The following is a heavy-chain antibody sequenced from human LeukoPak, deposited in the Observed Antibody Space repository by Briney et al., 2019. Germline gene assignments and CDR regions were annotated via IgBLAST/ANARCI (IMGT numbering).Heavy chain of an antibody. D-gene: IGHD2-2*01. CDR2: ISASSNYR. V-gene: IGHV3-23*01. J-gene: IGHJ2*01. CDR1: GFTFSSYA. CDR3: TRGQRSCNSASCHLWYFDL. Sequence: GGSLRLSCAASGFTFSSYALSWVRQAPEKGLEWVSQISASSNYRYYADSVKGRFTISRDNSKSTLFLQMDSLRDEDTAVYYCTRGQRSCNSASCHLWYFDLWGRGTLVSVSS.